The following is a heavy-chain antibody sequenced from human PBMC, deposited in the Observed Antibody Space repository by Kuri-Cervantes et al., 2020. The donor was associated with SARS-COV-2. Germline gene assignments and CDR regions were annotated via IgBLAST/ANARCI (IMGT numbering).Heavy chain of an antibody. V-gene: IGHV3-21*01. D-gene: IGHD3-3*01. CDR2: ISSSSSYI. J-gene: IGHJ5*02. CDR1: GFTFSSYS. Sequence: GESLKISCAASGFTFSSYSMNWVRQAPGKGLEWVSSISSSSSYIYYADSVKGGFTISRDNAKNSLYLQMNSLRAEDTAVYYCARGGSTDYDFWSGYYRGWNWFDPWGQGTLVTVSS. CDR3: ARGGSTDYDFWSGYYRGWNWFDP.